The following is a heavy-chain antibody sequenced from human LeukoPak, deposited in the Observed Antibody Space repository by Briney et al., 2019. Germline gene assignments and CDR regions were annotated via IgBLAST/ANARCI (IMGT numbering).Heavy chain of an antibody. D-gene: IGHD3-10*01. V-gene: IGHV3-23*01. CDR2: ISGSGGST. CDR3: AKDQRFGDLDDY. Sequence: PGGSLRLSCAASGFTFDDYAMHWVRQAPGKGLEWVSAISGSGGSTYYADSVKGRFTISRDNSKNTLYLQMNSLRAEDTALYYCAKDQRFGDLDDYRGQGTLVTVSS. CDR1: GFTFDDYA. J-gene: IGHJ4*02.